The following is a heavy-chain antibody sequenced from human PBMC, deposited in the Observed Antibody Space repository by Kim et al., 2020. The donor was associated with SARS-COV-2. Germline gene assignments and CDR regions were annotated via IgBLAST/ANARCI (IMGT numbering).Heavy chain of an antibody. CDR2: MNPNIGNT. V-gene: IGHV1-8*01. CDR1: GYTFTSYD. D-gene: IGHD3-3*01. CDR3: ARAPYDFWSGYSNYYYYGMDV. J-gene: IGHJ6*02. Sequence: ASVKVSCKASGYTFTSYDINWVRQATGQGLEWMGWMNPNIGNTGYAQKFQGRVTMTRNTSISTAYMELSSLRSEDTAVYYCARAPYDFWSGYSNYYYYGMDVWGQGTTVTVSS.